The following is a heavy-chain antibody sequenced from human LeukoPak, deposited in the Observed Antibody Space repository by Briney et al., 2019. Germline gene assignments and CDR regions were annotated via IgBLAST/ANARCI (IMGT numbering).Heavy chain of an antibody. CDR3: ARGLRRRIAARPNYYYYYYMDV. CDR1: GYTLTSYD. D-gene: IGHD6-6*01. V-gene: IGHV1-8*01. Sequence: ASVKVSCKASGYTLTSYDINWVRQATGQGLEWMGWMNPNSGNTGYAQKFQGRVTMTRNTSIGTAYMELSSLRSEDTAVYYCARGLRRRIAARPNYYYYYYMDVWGRGTTVTVSS. CDR2: MNPNSGNT. J-gene: IGHJ6*03.